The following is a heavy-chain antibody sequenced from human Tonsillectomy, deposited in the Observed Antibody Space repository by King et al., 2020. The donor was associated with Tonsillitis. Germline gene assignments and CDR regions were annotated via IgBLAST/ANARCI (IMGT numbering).Heavy chain of an antibody. J-gene: IGHJ4*02. CDR1: GFTFRSYG. CDR3: AKVELRWELLLGSSFDY. D-gene: IGHD1-26*01. CDR2: ISYDGSNK. Sequence: VQLVESGGGVVQPGRSLRLSCAASGFTFRSYGMHWVRQAPGKGLEWVAVISYDGSNKYYADSVKGRFTISRDNSKNTLYLQMNSLRSEDTAVYYCAKVELRWELLLGSSFDYWGQGTLVTVSS. V-gene: IGHV3-30*18.